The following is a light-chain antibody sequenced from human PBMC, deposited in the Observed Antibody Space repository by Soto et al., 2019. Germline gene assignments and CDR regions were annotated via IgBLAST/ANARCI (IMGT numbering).Light chain of an antibody. V-gene: IGKV3-11*01. CDR2: DAS. CDR3: QQRSNWPPIT. Sequence: IVMTQSPATLSLSPGDRAILSCRASLSLSSYFTWYQHKPGQAPRLLIYDASNRATGIPARFSGSGSGTDFTLTISSLEPEDFAVYYCQQRSNWPPITFGQGTRLEIK. CDR1: LSLSSY. J-gene: IGKJ5*01.